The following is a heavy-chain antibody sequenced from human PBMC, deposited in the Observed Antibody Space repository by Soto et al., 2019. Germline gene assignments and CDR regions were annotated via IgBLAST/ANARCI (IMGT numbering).Heavy chain of an antibody. Sequence: PGGSLRLSCAASGFTFSSYAMHWVRQAPGKGLEWVAVISYDGSNKYYADSVKGRFTISRDNSKNTLYLQMNSLRAEDTAVYYCARGRLWFGELLSPGDYWGQGTLVTV. CDR3: ARGRLWFGELLSPGDY. D-gene: IGHD3-10*01. V-gene: IGHV3-30-3*01. CDR1: GFTFSSYA. J-gene: IGHJ4*02. CDR2: ISYDGSNK.